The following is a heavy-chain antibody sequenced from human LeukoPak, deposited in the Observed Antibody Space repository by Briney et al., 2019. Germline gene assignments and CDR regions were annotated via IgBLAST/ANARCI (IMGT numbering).Heavy chain of an antibody. J-gene: IGHJ6*03. CDR3: ARAGVVPAAYYMDV. D-gene: IGHD2-2*01. V-gene: IGHV3-21*01. CDR2: ISSSSSYI. CDR1: GFTFSSYA. Sequence: GGSLRLSCAASGFTFSSYAMSWVRQAPGKGLEWVSSISSSSSYIYYADSVKGRFTISRDNAKNSLYLQMNSLRAEDTAVYYCARAGVVPAAYYMDVWGKGTTVTVSS.